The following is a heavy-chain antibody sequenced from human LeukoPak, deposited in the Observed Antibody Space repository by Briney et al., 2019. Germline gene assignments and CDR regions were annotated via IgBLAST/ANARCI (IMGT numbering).Heavy chain of an antibody. Sequence: GGSLRLSCAASGFTFSNTAMSWVRQAPGKGLEWVSYISSSSSTIYYADSVKGRFTISRDNAKNSLYLQMNSLRAEDTAVYYCAELGITMIGGVWGKGTTVTISS. V-gene: IGHV3-48*01. D-gene: IGHD3-10*02. CDR3: AELGITMIGGV. CDR1: GFTFSNTA. J-gene: IGHJ6*04. CDR2: ISSSSSTI.